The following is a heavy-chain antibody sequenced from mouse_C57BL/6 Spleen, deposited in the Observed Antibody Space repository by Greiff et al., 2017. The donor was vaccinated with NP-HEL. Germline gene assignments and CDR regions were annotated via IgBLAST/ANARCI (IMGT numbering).Heavy chain of an antibody. Sequence: QVQLQQSGAELVMPGASVKLSCKASGYTFTSYWMHWVKQRPGQGLEWIGEIDPSDSYTNYNQKFKGKSTLTVDKSSSTAYMQLSSLTSEDSAVYYCATTAQALDYWGQGTTLTVSS. CDR2: IDPSDSYT. CDR1: GYTFTSYW. V-gene: IGHV1-69*01. CDR3: ATTAQALDY. J-gene: IGHJ2*01. D-gene: IGHD3-2*02.